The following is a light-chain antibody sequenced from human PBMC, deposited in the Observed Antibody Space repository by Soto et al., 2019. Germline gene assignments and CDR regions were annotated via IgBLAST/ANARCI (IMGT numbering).Light chain of an antibody. V-gene: IGKV1-5*01. J-gene: IGKJ4*02. CDR3: QASASYPWT. CDR2: DAF. CDR1: QSLSGW. Sequence: VGASHTKXXRASQSLSGWLAWYQQTPGKAPKXVISDAFRLESGVPSRFSGSGAGTEYSLGLRCLQPGDSATLYCQASASYPWTYGGGTKVDIK.